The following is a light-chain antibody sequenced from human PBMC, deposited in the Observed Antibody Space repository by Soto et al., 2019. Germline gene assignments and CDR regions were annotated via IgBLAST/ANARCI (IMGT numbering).Light chain of an antibody. CDR1: QDINKY. J-gene: IGKJ2*01. CDR3: QQYDYVLFTST. V-gene: IGKV1-33*01. CDR2: DAS. Sequence: DIQMTQSPSSLSASVGDRVTITCQASQDINKYLNWYQQKPGKAPKVLIYDASNSETGVPSRFSGIGSGTYFTFTISSLQPEDFATYYCQQYDYVLFTSTFGQGTKVEMK.